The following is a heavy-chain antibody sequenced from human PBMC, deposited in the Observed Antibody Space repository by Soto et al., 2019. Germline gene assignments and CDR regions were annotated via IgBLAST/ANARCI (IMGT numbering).Heavy chain of an antibody. CDR3: ARDIARYYYYYGMDV. J-gene: IGHJ6*02. D-gene: IGHD2-15*01. CDR2: ISYDGNDK. CDR1: GFTFSNYG. Sequence: PGGSLILSCAASGFTFSNYGMHWVRQAPGKGLEWVTTISYDGNDKYYADSVKGRFTISRDNSKNMLYLQMNSLRAEDTAVYYCARDIARYYYYYGMDVWGQGTTVTVSS. V-gene: IGHV3-30*03.